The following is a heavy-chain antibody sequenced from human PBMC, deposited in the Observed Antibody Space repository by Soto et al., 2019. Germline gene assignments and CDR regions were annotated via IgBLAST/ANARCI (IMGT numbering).Heavy chain of an antibody. J-gene: IGHJ6*02. CDR2: ISGSGGST. CDR1: GFTFSSYA. Sequence: GGSLRLSCAASGFTFSSYAMSWVRQAPGKGLEWVSAISGSGGSTYYADSVKGRFTISRDNSKNTLYLQMNSLRAEDTAVYYCAKADPCSGGSCYSVGYYYGMDVWGQGTTVTVSS. CDR3: AKADPCSGGSCYSVGYYYGMDV. D-gene: IGHD2-15*01. V-gene: IGHV3-23*01.